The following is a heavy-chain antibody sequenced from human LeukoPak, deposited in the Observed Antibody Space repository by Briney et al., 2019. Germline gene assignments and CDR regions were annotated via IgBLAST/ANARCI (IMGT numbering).Heavy chain of an antibody. J-gene: IGHJ4*02. Sequence: SQTLSLTCTVSGGSISSGGYYWSWIRQPPGKGLEWIGEIYHSGSTNYNPSLKSRVTISVDKSKNQFSLKLSSVTAADTAVYYCARSQEPPSLEWSYFDYWGQGTLVTVSS. D-gene: IGHD3-3*01. V-gene: IGHV4-30-2*01. CDR3: ARSQEPPSLEWSYFDY. CDR1: GGSISSGGYY. CDR2: IYHSGST.